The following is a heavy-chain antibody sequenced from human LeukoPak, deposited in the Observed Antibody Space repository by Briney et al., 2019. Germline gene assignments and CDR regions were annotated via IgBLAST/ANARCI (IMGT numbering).Heavy chain of an antibody. CDR2: MNPNSGNT. Sequence: ASVKVSCKASDYTFTSYGISWVRQATGQGLEWMGWMNPNSGNTGYAQKFQGRVTMTRNTSISTAYMELSSLRSEDTAVYYCATEQYYYDSSGYYYRDYWGQGTLVTVSS. V-gene: IGHV1-8*02. D-gene: IGHD3-22*01. CDR1: DYTFTSYG. CDR3: ATEQYYYDSSGYYYRDY. J-gene: IGHJ4*02.